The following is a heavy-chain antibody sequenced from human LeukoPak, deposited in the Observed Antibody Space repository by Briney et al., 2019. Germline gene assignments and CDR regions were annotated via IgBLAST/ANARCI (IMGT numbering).Heavy chain of an antibody. CDR2: ISYDGSNK. D-gene: IGHD3-22*01. CDR1: GFTFSSYA. CDR3: ARGYDSSAFGYDAFDI. J-gene: IGHJ3*02. Sequence: PGGSLRLSCAASGFTFSSYAMHWVRQAPGKGLEWVAVISYDGSNKYYADSVKGRFTISGDNSKNTLYLQMNSLRAEDMALYYCARGYDSSAFGYDAFDIWGQGTMVTVSS. V-gene: IGHV3-30-3*01.